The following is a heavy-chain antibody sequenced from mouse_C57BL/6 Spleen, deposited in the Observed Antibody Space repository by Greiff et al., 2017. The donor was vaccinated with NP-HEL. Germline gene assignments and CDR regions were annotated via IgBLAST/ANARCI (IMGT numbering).Heavy chain of an antibody. D-gene: IGHD1-1*02. CDR3: ARGGYGPYAMDY. Sequence: DVMLVESGGGLVQPGGSLSLSCAASGFTFTDYYMSWVRQPPGKALEWLGFIRHKANGYTTEYSASVKGRFTISRDNSQSILYLQMNALRDEDSATYYCARGGYGPYAMDYWGQGTSVTVSS. CDR1: GFTFTDYY. V-gene: IGHV7-3*01. J-gene: IGHJ4*01. CDR2: IRHKANGYTT.